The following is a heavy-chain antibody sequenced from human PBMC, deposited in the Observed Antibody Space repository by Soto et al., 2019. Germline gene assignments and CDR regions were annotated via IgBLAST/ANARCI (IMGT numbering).Heavy chain of an antibody. CDR2: IKQDGSEK. V-gene: IGHV3-7*01. D-gene: IGHD2-2*01. Sequence: GESLKISCAASGFTFSSYWMSWVRQAPGKGLEWVANIKQDGSEKYYVDSVKGRFTISRDNAKNSLYLQMNSLRAEDTAVYYCARSPGAIVVVPAAMLYYYYMDVWGKGTTVTVSS. CDR3: ARSPGAIVVVPAAMLYYYYMDV. J-gene: IGHJ6*03. CDR1: GFTFSSYW.